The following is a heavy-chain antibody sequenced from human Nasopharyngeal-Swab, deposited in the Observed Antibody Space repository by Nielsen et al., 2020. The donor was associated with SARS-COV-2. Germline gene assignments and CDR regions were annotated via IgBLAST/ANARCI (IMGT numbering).Heavy chain of an antibody. CDR1: GFTFSNYA. CDR2: ISYDGSNK. CDR3: ARTQAGYSYVVYYYGMDV. Sequence: GESLKISCAASGFTFSNYAIHWVRQAPGKGLEWVGVISYDGSNKDYADSVKGRFTVSRDNSKDTLYLQMNSLRTEDTAVYYCARTQAGYSYVVYYYGMDVWGQGTMVTVSS. J-gene: IGHJ6*02. D-gene: IGHD5-18*01. V-gene: IGHV3-30*04.